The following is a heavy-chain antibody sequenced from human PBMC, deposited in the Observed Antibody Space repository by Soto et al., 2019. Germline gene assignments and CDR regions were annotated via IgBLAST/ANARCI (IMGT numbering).Heavy chain of an antibody. Sequence: QVQLVESGGGVVQPGRSPRLSCAASGFTFSSYAMHWVRQAPGKGLEWVAVISYDGSNKYYADSVKGRFTISRDNSKNTLYLQMNSLRAEDTAVYYCARTRYPNYYYGMDVWGQGTTVTVSS. J-gene: IGHJ6*02. CDR2: ISYDGSNK. CDR1: GFTFSSYA. V-gene: IGHV3-30-3*01. D-gene: IGHD1-1*01. CDR3: ARTRYPNYYYGMDV.